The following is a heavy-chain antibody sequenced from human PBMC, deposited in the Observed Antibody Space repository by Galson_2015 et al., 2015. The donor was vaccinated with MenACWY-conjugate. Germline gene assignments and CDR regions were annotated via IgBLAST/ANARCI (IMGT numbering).Heavy chain of an antibody. D-gene: IGHD2-2*01. J-gene: IGHJ5*02. Sequence: SLRLSCAASGFTFSSYWMHWVRQAPGKGLVWVSRINSDGSSTSYADSVKGRFTISRDNAKNTLYLQMNSLRAEDTAVYYCAQYCGSTSCYAGKGAWGQGTLVTVSS. CDR2: INSDGSST. V-gene: IGHV3-74*01. CDR3: AQYCGSTSCYAGKGA. CDR1: GFTFSSYW.